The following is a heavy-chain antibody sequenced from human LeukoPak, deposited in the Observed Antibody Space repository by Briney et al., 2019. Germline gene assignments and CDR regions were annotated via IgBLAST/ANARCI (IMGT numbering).Heavy chain of an antibody. D-gene: IGHD4-17*01. CDR3: ARDRPGTVTTFDY. CDR2: ISSSGRTT. Sequence: PGGSLRLSCAASGFTFSDSHMTWIRQAPGKGLEGVSYISSSGRTTYYADSVKGRVTISRHNPKNSLYLQMNSLRAEDTAMYYCARDRPGTVTTFDYWGQGTLVTVSS. J-gene: IGHJ4*02. V-gene: IGHV3-11*04. CDR1: GFTFSDSH.